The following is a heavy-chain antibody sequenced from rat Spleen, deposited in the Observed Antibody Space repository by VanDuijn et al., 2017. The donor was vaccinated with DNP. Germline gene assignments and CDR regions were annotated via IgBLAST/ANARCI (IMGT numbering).Heavy chain of an antibody. V-gene: IGHV5-25*01. Sequence: EVQLVESGGGLVQPGRSMKLSCAASGFTFSDYYMAWVRQAPGKGLEWVASITNSGDNIYYSDSVKGRFSISRDNAKSTLYLQMNSLRSEDTATYYCARLLTTYYWYFDFWGPGTMVTVSS. CDR1: GFTFSDYY. D-gene: IGHD1-10*01. CDR3: ARLLTTYYWYFDF. CDR2: ITNSGDNI. J-gene: IGHJ1*01.